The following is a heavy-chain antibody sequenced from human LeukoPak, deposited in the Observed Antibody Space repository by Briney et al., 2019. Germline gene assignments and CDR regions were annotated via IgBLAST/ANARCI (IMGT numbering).Heavy chain of an antibody. CDR2: INPNSGGT. D-gene: IGHD1-26*01. V-gene: IGHV1-2*02. J-gene: IGHJ4*02. CDR1: GYTFTGYY. Sequence: GASVNVSCKASGYTFTGYYMHWVRQAPGRGLEWMGWINPNSGGTNYAQKFQGRVTMTRDTSISTAYRERSRLRSDDTAVYYCARGLSGGSNLYWGQGTLVTVSS. CDR3: ARGLSGGSNLY.